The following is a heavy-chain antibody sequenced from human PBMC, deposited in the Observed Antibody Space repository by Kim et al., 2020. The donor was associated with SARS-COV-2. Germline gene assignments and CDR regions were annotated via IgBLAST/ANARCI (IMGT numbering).Heavy chain of an antibody. CDR3: AREPSTYFDY. V-gene: IGHV3-66*01. J-gene: IGHJ4*02. CDR2: IYGGGST. Sequence: GGSLRLSCVVSGFTVSNTYMSWVRQAPGKGLEWVSIIYGGGSTYYADSVKGSFTISRDDSKNTVYLQKNSMSAEDTAVYFCAREPSTYFDYWGQGTLVTVSS. CDR1: GFTVSNTY.